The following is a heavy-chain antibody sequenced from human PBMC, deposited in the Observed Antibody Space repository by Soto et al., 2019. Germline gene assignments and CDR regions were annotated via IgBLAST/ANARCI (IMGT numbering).Heavy chain of an antibody. V-gene: IGHV4-34*01. CDR3: ASLETTVTNPYYYYGMDV. CDR1: GGSFSGYY. Sequence: PWETLSLTCAVYGGSFSGYYWSWIRQPPGKGLEWIGEINHSGSTNYNPSLKSRVTISVDTSKNQFSLKLSSVTAADTAVYYCASLETTVTNPYYYYGMDVWGQGTTVTVSS. CDR2: INHSGST. J-gene: IGHJ6*02. D-gene: IGHD4-17*01.